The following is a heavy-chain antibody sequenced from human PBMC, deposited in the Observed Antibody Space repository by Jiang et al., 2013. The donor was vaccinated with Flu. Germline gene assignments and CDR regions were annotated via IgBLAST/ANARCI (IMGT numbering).Heavy chain of an antibody. Sequence: LLKPSETLSLTCAVYGGSFSGYYWSWIRQPPGKGLEWIGEINHSGSTDYNPSLKSRVTISVDTSKNQFSLKLSSVTAADTAVYYCARHRLRVRRGMDVWGQGTTVTVSS. CDR2: INHSGST. V-gene: IGHV4-34*01. J-gene: IGHJ6*02. CDR3: ARHRLRVRRGMDV. CDR1: GGSFSGYY. D-gene: IGHD4-17*01.